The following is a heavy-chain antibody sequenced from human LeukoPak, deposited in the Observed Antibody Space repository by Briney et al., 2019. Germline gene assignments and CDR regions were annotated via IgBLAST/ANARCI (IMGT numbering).Heavy chain of an antibody. V-gene: IGHV5-51*01. J-gene: IGHJ4*02. CDR1: GYSFTNYW. D-gene: IGHD3-22*01. CDR3: ARRGYYDSSGYYYGY. CDR2: IYAGDSDT. Sequence: GESLKISCKGSGYSFTNYWIDWVRQMPGKGLEWMGIIYAGDSDTRYSPSFQGQVTISADKSISTAYLQWSSLKASDTAMYYCARRGYYDSSGYYYGYWGQGTLVTVSS.